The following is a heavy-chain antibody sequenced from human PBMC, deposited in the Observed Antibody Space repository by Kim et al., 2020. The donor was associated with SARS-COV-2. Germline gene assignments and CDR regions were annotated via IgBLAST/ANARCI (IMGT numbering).Heavy chain of an antibody. D-gene: IGHD6-19*01. Sequence: ASVKVSCKASGYTFTGYYMHWVRQAPGQGLEWMGRINPNSGGTNYAQKFQGRVTMTRDTSISTAYMELSRLRSDDTAVYYCSLSSGWYSSFYYYYGMDVWGQGTTVTVSS. V-gene: IGHV1-2*06. J-gene: IGHJ6*02. CDR2: INPNSGGT. CDR1: GYTFTGYY. CDR3: SLSSGWYSSFYYYYGMDV.